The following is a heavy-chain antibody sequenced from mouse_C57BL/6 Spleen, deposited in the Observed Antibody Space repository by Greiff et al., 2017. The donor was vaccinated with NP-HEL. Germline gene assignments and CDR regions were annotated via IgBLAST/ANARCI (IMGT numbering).Heavy chain of an antibody. V-gene: IGHV5-6*01. Sequence: EVQVVESGGDLVKPGGSLKLSCAASGFTFSSYGMSWVRQTPDKRLEWVATISSGGSYTYYPDSVKGRFTISRDNAKNTLYLQMSSLKSEDTAMYYCARHDWDQYYFDYWGQGTTLTVSS. J-gene: IGHJ2*01. CDR2: ISSGGSYT. CDR1: GFTFSSYG. CDR3: ARHDWDQYYFDY. D-gene: IGHD4-1*01.